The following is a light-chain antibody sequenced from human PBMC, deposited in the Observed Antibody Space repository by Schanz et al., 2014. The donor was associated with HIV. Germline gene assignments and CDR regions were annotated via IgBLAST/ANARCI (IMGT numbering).Light chain of an antibody. J-gene: IGLJ2*01. V-gene: IGLV2-14*03. Sequence: QFVLAQPASVSGSPGQSITISCTGTSSDVGGYNYVPWYQRHPGKAPKLMIYDVSNRPSGVSNRFSGSKSGNTASLTISGLQAEDEADYYCSSYTSSSTVVFGGGTKLTVL. CDR2: DVS. CDR3: SSYTSSSTVV. CDR1: SSDVGGYNY.